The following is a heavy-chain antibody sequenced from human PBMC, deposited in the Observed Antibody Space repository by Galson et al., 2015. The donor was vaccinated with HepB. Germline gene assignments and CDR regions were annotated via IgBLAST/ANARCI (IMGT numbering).Heavy chain of an antibody. CDR2: IIPIFGTA. CDR1: GGTFSSYA. V-gene: IGHV1-69*13. D-gene: IGHD3-16*01. CDR3: ARGMGGLRGAFDI. J-gene: IGHJ3*02. Sequence: SVKASCKASGGTFSSYAISWVRQAPGQGLEWMGGIIPIFGTANYAQKFQGRVTITADESTSTAYMELSSLRSEDTAVYYCARGMGGLRGAFDIWGQGTMVTVSS.